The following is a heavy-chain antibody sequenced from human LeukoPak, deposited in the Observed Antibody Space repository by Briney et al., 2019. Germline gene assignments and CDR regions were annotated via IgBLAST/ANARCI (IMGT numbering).Heavy chain of an antibody. CDR2: IFYSGNT. D-gene: IGHD3-3*01. Sequence: SETLSLTCTVSGGSISSYYWNWIRQPPGKGLEWIGYIFYSGNTKYNPSLRSRVSISVDTSKNQFSLKLSSVTAADTAVYYCARDFEVGEGCASRAVTFDIWGQGTLVTVSS. CDR1: GGSISSYY. V-gene: IGHV4-59*01. CDR3: ARDFEVGEGCASRAVTFDI. J-gene: IGHJ3*02.